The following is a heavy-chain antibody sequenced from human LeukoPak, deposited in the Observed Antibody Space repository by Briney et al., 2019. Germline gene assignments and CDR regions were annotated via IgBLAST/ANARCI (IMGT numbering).Heavy chain of an antibody. CDR1: GYTLTELS. CDR2: FDPEDGET. J-gene: IGHJ4*02. D-gene: IGHD2-2*02. CDR3: ATVGSPKKYCSSTSCYTLFDY. V-gene: IGHV1-24*01. Sequence: GASVKVSCKVSGYTLTELSMHWVRQAPGKGLEWMGGFDPEDGETIYAQKFQGRVTMTEDTSTDTAYMELSSLRSEDTAVYYCATVGSPKKYCSSTSCYTLFDYWGQGTLVTVSS.